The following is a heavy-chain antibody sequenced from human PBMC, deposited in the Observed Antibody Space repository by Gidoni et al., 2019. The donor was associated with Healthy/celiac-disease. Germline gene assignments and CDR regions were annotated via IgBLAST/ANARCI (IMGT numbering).Heavy chain of an antibody. J-gene: IGHJ4*02. CDR1: VFTFSSYA. D-gene: IGHD1-26*01. CDR3: ARSIVGATFDY. V-gene: IGHV3-30-3*01. CDR2: ISYDGSNK. Sequence: QVQLVESGGGVVQPGRSLRLSCAASVFTFSSYAMHWVRQAPGKGLEWVAVISYDGSNKYYADSVKGRFTISRDNSKNTLYLQMNSLRAEDTAVYYCARSIVGATFDYWGQGTLVTVSS.